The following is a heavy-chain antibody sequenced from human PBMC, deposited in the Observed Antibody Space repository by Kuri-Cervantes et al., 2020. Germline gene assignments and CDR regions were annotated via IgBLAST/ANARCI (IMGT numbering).Heavy chain of an antibody. D-gene: IGHD3-10*01. V-gene: IGHV3-7*01. CDR3: ARGRRGFGAVREFDY. J-gene: IGHJ4*02. CDR1: GFTFSSYW. CDR2: IKQDGSEK. Sequence: GESLKISCAASGFTFSSYWMSWVRQAPGKGLEWVANIKQDGSEKYYVDSVKGRFTISRDNAKNSLYLQMNSLRAEDTAVYYCARGRRGFGAVREFDYWGQGTLVTVSS.